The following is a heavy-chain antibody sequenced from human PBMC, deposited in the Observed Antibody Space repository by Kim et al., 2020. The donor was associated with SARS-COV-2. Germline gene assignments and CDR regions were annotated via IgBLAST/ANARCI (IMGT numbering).Heavy chain of an antibody. V-gene: IGHV1-8*01. CDR3: ASTYDSSGYYWWKDAFDI. D-gene: IGHD3-22*01. CDR1: GYTFTSYD. J-gene: IGHJ3*02. CDR2: MNPNSGNT. Sequence: ASVKVSCKASGYTFTSYDINWVRQATGQGLEWMGWMNPNSGNTGYAQKFQGRVTMTRNTSISTAYMELSSLRSEDTAVYYCASTYDSSGYYWWKDAFDIWGQGTMVTVSS.